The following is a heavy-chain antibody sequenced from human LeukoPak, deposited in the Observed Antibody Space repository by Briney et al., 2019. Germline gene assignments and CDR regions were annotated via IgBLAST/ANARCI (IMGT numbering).Heavy chain of an antibody. D-gene: IGHD4-17*01. V-gene: IGHV3-23*01. CDR1: GFTFSSYA. Sequence: GGSLRLSCAASGFTFSSYAMSWVRQAPGKGLEWVSAISGSGGSTYYADSVKGRFTNSRDNSKNTLYLQMNSLRAEDTAVYYCAKDQRAYGDYVPFDYWGQGTLVTVSS. J-gene: IGHJ4*02. CDR3: AKDQRAYGDYVPFDY. CDR2: ISGSGGST.